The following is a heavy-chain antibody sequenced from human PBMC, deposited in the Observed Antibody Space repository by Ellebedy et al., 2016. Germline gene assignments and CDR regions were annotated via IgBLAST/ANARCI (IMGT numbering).Heavy chain of an antibody. D-gene: IGHD2/OR15-2a*01. V-gene: IGHV3-23*01. CDR1: GFRFDSYA. J-gene: IGHJ4*02. CDR3: ASLFCNSISCPFDY. CDR2: ITGSGGAP. Sequence: GESLKISXVASGFRFDSYAMSWVRQAPGKGLEWVAAITGSGGAPFYAEPVKGRFTISRDNAKNTVSLQMSGLTAEDTAIYYCASLFCNSISCPFDYWGLGSLVSVSS.